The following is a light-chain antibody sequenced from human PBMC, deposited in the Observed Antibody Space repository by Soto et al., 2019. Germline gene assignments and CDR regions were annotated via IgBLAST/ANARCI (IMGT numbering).Light chain of an antibody. J-gene: IGLJ1*01. Sequence: QSVLTQPPSASGSPGQSVTISCTGTSSGVGGYNYVSWYQHHPGNAPKLMIYEVNKRTSGVPDRFSGSKSGNTASLTVSGLQAEDEADYYCSSYARSNTPYVFGTGTKVTIL. CDR3: SSYARSNTPYV. CDR1: SSGVGGYNY. V-gene: IGLV2-8*01. CDR2: EVN.